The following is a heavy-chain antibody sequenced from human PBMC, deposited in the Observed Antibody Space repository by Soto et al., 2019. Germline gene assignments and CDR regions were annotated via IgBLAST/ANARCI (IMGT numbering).Heavy chain of an antibody. D-gene: IGHD2-15*01. J-gene: IGHJ4*02. CDR3: ARDPANLALAVAYFDS. V-gene: IGHV4-38-2*02. CDR2: SSHTGRT. CDR1: GSSITNSFY. Sequence: SETLSLTCRVSGSSITNSFYWGWIRQSPEKGLEWIGSSSHTGRTSYNPSLKSRVSISVDTSKNQFSLTLTSVTAADTAVYYCARDPANLALAVAYFDSWGQGTLVTVSS.